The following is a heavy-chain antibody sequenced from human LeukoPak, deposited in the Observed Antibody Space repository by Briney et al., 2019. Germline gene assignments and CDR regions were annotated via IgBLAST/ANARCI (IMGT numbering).Heavy chain of an antibody. V-gene: IGHV1-2*04. J-gene: IGHJ4*02. Sequence: ASMKVSCKASGYIFTNNYIHWVRQAPGQGLEWLGWINPSTGGTKYAQQFQGWVTLTRDTSTSTAYLDLSRLKSNDTAVYYCARGYSSMFIDNWGQGTLVTVSS. D-gene: IGHD2-2*01. CDR2: INPSTGGT. CDR1: GYIFTNNY. CDR3: ARGYSSMFIDN.